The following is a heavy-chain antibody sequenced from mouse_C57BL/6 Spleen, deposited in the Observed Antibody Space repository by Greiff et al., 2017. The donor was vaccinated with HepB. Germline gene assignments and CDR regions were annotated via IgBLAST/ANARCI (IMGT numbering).Heavy chain of an antibody. CDR1: GYTFTSYG. V-gene: IGHV1-81*01. CDR3: ARGITTVVEGAMDY. J-gene: IGHJ4*01. CDR2: IYPRSGNT. Sequence: QVQLKESGAELARPGASVKLSCKASGYTFTSYGISWVKQRTGQGLEWIGEIYPRSGNTYYNEKFKGKATLTADKSSSTAYMELRSLTSEDSAVYFCARGITTVVEGAMDYWGQGTSVTVSS. D-gene: IGHD1-1*01.